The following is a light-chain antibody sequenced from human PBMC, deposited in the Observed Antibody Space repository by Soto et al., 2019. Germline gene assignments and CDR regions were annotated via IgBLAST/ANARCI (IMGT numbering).Light chain of an antibody. CDR1: QSISSW. J-gene: IGKJ1*01. Sequence: DIQMTQYPSTLSASVGDRVTITCWASQSISSWLAWYQQKPGKAPKLLIYDAFSLESGVPSMFSGSGSGTEFTLTISSLQHDDFATFYCQHSTLGQGTKVEIK. CDR3: QHST. CDR2: DAF. V-gene: IGKV1-5*01.